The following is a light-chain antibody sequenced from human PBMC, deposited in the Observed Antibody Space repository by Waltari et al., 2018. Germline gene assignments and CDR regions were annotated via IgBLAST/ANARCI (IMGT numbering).Light chain of an antibody. V-gene: IGLV2-14*03. J-gene: IGLJ2*01. CDR2: DVT. CDR3: SSYTSGDSFVV. CDR1: RSAIVDSNF. Sequence: QSALTPPASVSGSPGHSLTLSRTGTRSAIVDSNFVSWYQHHPGEAPKLVIYDVTKRPSGISNHFSGSKSGNTASLTISGLQAEDEANYVCSSYTSGDSFVVFGGGTKLTVL.